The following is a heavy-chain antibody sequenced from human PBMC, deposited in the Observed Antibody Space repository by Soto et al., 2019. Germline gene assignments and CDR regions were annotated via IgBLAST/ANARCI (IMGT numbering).Heavy chain of an antibody. CDR2: ISATGYAT. Sequence: EVQLLESGGGLVQPGGSLRLSCEASGFSFSNYAMSWVRQTPGKGLEWVSGISATGYATFYAESVKGRFTISRDNSKNTLYVQMNDLRGDDTATYYCAKDRLDRAPAGWVDCCGQGTLVTVSS. CDR3: AKDRLDRAPAGWVDC. V-gene: IGHV3-23*01. J-gene: IGHJ5*01. CDR1: GFSFSNYA. D-gene: IGHD6-13*01.